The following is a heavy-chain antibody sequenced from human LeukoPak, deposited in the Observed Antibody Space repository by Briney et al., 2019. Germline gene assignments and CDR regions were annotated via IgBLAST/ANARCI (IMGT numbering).Heavy chain of an antibody. Sequence: SQTLSLTCTVSGGSISSGGYYWSWIRQHPGKGLGWIGYIYYSGSTYYNPSLKSRVTISVDTSKNQFSLKLSSVTAADTAVYYCARTYYYDSSGQPGSWIFDYWGQGTLVTVSS. V-gene: IGHV4-31*03. CDR3: ARTYYYDSSGQPGSWIFDY. J-gene: IGHJ4*02. D-gene: IGHD3-22*01. CDR1: GGSISSGGYY. CDR2: IYYSGST.